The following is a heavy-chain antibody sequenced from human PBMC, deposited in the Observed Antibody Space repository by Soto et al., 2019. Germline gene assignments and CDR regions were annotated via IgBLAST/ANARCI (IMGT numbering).Heavy chain of an antibody. CDR2: IVGGGDGT. CDR1: GFTFSSYA. V-gene: IGHV3-23*01. J-gene: IGHJ4*02. Sequence: EVQLLEAGGVLVQPGGSLRLSCAASGFTFSSYAMGWVRQAPGRGLEWVSSIVGGGDGTFYADSVKGRFTISRDKSRNTLYLQMNSLRVEDTGMYYCAREGSVAATGYYDHWGQGTLLTVSS. D-gene: IGHD6-19*01. CDR3: AREGSVAATGYYDH.